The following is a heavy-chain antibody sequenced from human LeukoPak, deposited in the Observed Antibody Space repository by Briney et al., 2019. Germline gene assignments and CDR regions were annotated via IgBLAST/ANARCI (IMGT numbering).Heavy chain of an antibody. D-gene: IGHD3-22*01. J-gene: IGHJ4*02. Sequence: RGSLRLSCAASGFTPSDYYMSWIRQAPGEGLEWVSYISSIGSTIYYADSVKGRFTISRDNAKNSLYLQMNSLRAEDTAVYYCARDSGSSGYYIHWGQGTLVTVSS. V-gene: IGHV3-11*01. CDR1: GFTPSDYY. CDR2: ISSIGSTI. CDR3: ARDSGSSGYYIH.